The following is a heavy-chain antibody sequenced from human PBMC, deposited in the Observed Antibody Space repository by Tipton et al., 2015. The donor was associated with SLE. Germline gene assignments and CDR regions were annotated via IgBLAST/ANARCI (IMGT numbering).Heavy chain of an antibody. CDR1: GGSISRSSYY. CDR2: IYYSGST. Sequence: TLSLTCTVSGGSISRSSYYWGWIRQPPGKGLEWIGTIYYSGSTYYNPSLKSRVTISIDTSKNQFSLRLTSVTAADTAVYYCARAEMTTEGSVFYFYVDVWGKGTTVTVSS. J-gene: IGHJ6*03. CDR3: ARAEMTTEGSVFYFYVDV. D-gene: IGHD4-11*01. V-gene: IGHV4-39*07.